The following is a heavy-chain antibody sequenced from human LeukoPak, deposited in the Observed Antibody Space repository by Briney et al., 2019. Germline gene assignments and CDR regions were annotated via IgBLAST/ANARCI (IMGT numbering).Heavy chain of an antibody. CDR2: INPNSGGT. D-gene: IGHD5-18*01. J-gene: IGHJ5*02. CDR3: ARGNSRDTAMVTWFDP. Sequence: ASVKVSCKASGYTFTGYYMHWVRQAPGHGLEWMGRINPNSGGTNYAQKFQGRVTMTRDTSISTAYMELSRLRSDDTAVYYCARGNSRDTAMVTWFDPWGQGTLVTVSS. V-gene: IGHV1-2*06. CDR1: GYTFTGYY.